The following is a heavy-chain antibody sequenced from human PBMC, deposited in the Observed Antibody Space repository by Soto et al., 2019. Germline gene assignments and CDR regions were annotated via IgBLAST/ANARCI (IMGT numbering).Heavy chain of an antibody. CDR1: GGSISSGDYY. CDR3: ARGKRRHITIYSSGYYSRPYFDY. J-gene: IGHJ4*02. CDR2: IYYSGST. D-gene: IGHD3-22*01. V-gene: IGHV4-30-4*01. Sequence: TLSLTCTVSGGSISSGDYYWCWIRQPPGNGLEWIGYIYYSGSTYYNPSLKSRVTISVDTSKNQFSLKLSSVTAADTAVYYCARGKRRHITIYSSGYYSRPYFDYWGQGTLVTVSS.